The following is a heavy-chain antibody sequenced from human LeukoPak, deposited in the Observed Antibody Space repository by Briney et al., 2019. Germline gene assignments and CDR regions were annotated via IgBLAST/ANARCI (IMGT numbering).Heavy chain of an antibody. CDR2: IFPRDSDT. Sequence: GESLKISCKGSGYSFTSYWIVWVRQMPGKGLEWMGIIFPRDSDTRYSPSFQGQVTISADKSINTAYLQWNTLKASDTAMYYCARLPGIAARVGFDYWAQGTLVIVSS. CDR3: ARLPGIAARVGFDY. V-gene: IGHV5-51*01. J-gene: IGHJ4*02. CDR1: GYSFTSYW. D-gene: IGHD6-6*01.